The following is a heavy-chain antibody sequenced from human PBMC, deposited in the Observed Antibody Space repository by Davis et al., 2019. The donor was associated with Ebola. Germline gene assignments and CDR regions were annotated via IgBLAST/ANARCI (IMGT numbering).Heavy chain of an antibody. V-gene: IGHV1-18*01. Sequence: AASVKVSCKASGYTFTSYGISWVRQAPGQGLEWMGRIIPILGIANYAQKFQGRVTMTTDTYTSTAYMELRSLRSDDTAVYFCAKDVRGTTGPSEYWGQGTLVTVSS. J-gene: IGHJ4*02. CDR1: GYTFTSYG. CDR2: IIPILGIA. CDR3: AKDVRGTTGPSEY. D-gene: IGHD1-1*01.